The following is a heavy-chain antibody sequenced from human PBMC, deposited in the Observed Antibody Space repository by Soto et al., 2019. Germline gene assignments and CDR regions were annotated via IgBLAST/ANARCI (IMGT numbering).Heavy chain of an antibody. CDR3: AREGYCSGGSCYSGGYYYYMDV. CDR1: GFTFSRYS. CDR2: ISSSSSYI. Sequence: GGSLRLSCAASGFTFSRYSMNWVRQAPGKGLEWVSSISSSSSYIYYADSVKGRFTISRDNAKNSLYLQMNSLRAEDTAVYYCAREGYCSGGSCYSGGYYYYMDVWGKGTTVTLSS. V-gene: IGHV3-21*01. D-gene: IGHD2-15*01. J-gene: IGHJ6*03.